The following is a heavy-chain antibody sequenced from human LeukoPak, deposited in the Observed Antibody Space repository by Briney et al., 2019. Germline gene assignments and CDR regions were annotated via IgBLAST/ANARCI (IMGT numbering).Heavy chain of an antibody. CDR3: ARSSMGYDILTGYYKKNQNFDY. J-gene: IGHJ4*02. V-gene: IGHV4-30-2*01. CDR2: IYHSGST. CDR1: GGSISSGGYS. D-gene: IGHD3-9*01. Sequence: PSETLSLTCAVSGGSISSGGYSWSWIRQPPGKGLEWIGYIYHSGSTYYNPSLKSRVTISVDRSKNQFSLKLSSVTAADTAVYYCARSSMGYDILTGYYKKNQNFDYWGQGTLVTVSS.